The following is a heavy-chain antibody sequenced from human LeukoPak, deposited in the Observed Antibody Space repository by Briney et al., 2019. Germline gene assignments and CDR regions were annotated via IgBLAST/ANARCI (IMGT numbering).Heavy chain of an antibody. CDR1: GFTFSSYG. CDR2: IRYDGSNK. Sequence: GGSLRLSCAASGFTFSSYGMHWVRQAPGKGLEWVAFIRYDGSNKYYADSVKGRFTISRDNAKNSLYLQMNSLRAEDTAVYYCAGQYYYDSSGYFFDYWGQGTLVTVSS. J-gene: IGHJ4*02. CDR3: AGQYYYDSSGYFFDY. V-gene: IGHV3-30*02. D-gene: IGHD3-22*01.